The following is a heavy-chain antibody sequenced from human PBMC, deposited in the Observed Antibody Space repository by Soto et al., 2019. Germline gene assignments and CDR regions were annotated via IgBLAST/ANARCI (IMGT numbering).Heavy chain of an antibody. CDR1: GDSISTVDYF. Sequence: LSLTCSVSGDSISTVDYFWAWIRQPPGQALEYIGYIYKSTTTYYNPSFESRVAISLDTSKSQFSLTVTSVTAADTAVYFCARGRYCLTGRCFPNWFDSWGQGNLVTVSS. J-gene: IGHJ5*01. CDR2: IYKSTTT. CDR3: ARGRYCLTGRCFPNWFDS. V-gene: IGHV4-30-4*01. D-gene: IGHD2-15*01.